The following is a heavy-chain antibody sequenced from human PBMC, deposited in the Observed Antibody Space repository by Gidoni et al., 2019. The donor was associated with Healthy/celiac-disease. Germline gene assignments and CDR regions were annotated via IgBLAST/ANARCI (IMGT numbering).Heavy chain of an antibody. CDR3: ARGIAAAGKGPFDY. Sequence: EVQLVESGGGLVQPGGSLRLSCAASGFTFGSYSMNWVRQAPGKGLEWVSYISSSSSTIYYADSVKGRFTISRDNAKNSLYLQMNSLRDEDTAVYYCARGIAAAGKGPFDYWGQGTLVTVSS. CDR1: GFTFGSYS. V-gene: IGHV3-48*02. D-gene: IGHD6-13*01. J-gene: IGHJ4*02. CDR2: ISSSSSTI.